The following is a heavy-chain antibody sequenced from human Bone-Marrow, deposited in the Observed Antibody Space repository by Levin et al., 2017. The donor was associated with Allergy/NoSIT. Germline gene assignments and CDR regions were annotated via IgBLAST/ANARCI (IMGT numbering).Heavy chain of an antibody. CDR1: GGSISSSPYF. D-gene: IGHD2-21*01. CDR2: VFYSGST. Sequence: SETLSLTCTVSGGSISSSPYFWGWIRQPPETGLEWIGSVFYSGSTFYNPSLKSRVTISVDTSKNQFSLKLSSLTAADTAVYYCARLSPHDEYDDGEGWGGGGETFDYWGQGTLVTVSS. CDR3: ARLSPHDEYDDGEGWGGGGETFDY. J-gene: IGHJ4*02. V-gene: IGHV4-39*01.